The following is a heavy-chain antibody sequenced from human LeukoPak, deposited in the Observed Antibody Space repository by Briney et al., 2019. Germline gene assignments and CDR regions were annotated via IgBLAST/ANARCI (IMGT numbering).Heavy chain of an antibody. D-gene: IGHD6-19*01. CDR3: AKGTYSSGWYAVDY. CDR2: ISCSGGST. J-gene: IGHJ4*02. Sequence: PTGGSLRLSCAASGFTFSSYAMSWVRQAPGKGLEWVSAISCSGGSTYYADSVKGRFTISRDNSKNTLYLQMNSLRAEDTAVYYCAKGTYSSGWYAVDYWGQGTLVTVSS. V-gene: IGHV3-23*01. CDR1: GFTFSSYA.